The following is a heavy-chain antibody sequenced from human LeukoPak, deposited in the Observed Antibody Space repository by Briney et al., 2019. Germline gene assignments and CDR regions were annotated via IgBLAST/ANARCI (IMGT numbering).Heavy chain of an antibody. J-gene: IGHJ4*02. V-gene: IGHV3-7*01. CDR3: ARGVPYDSWSGPHYSDY. CDR1: GFTFTSYT. D-gene: IGHD3-3*01. CDR2: IKQDGSQE. Sequence: GGSLRLSCAASGFTFTSYTMTWVRQAPGKGLEWVAHIKQDGSQEYYVDSVKGRFTISRDSAKNSLYLQMNSLRAEDTAVYYCARGVPYDSWSGPHYSDYWGQGTLVTVSS.